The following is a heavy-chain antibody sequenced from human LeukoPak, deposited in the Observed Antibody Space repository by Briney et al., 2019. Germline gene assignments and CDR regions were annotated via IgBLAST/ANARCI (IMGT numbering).Heavy chain of an antibody. D-gene: IGHD3-10*01. CDR2: IYYSGST. J-gene: IGHJ6*03. Sequence: SETLSLTCTVSGGSISSYYWSWIRQPPGKGLEWIGYIYYSGSTNYNPSLKSRVTISVDTSKNQFSLKLSSVTAADTAVYYRARVPLYGSGSYDYYYYYMDVWGKGTTVTVSS. CDR3: ARVPLYGSGSYDYYYYYMDV. CDR1: GGSISSYY. V-gene: IGHV4-59*01.